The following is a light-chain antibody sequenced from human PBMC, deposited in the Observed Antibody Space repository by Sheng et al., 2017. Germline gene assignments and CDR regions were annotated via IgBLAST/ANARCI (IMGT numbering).Light chain of an antibody. CDR1: SLRSYY. CDR2: GKN. CDR3: NSRDSSGNPWV. Sequence: SSELTQDPAVSVALGQTVRITCQGDSLRSYYASWYQQKPGQAPVLVIYGKNNRPSGIPDRFSGSSSGNTASLTITGAQAEDEADYYCNSRDSSGNPWVFGGGTEADRP. V-gene: IGLV3-19*01. J-gene: IGLJ3*02.